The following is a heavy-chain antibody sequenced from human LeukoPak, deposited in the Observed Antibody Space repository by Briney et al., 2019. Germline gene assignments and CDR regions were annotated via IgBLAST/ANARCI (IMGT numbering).Heavy chain of an antibody. D-gene: IGHD3-10*01. V-gene: IGHV3-48*03. CDR1: GFTFSSYE. CDR3: ARARDSGTYYTDY. J-gene: IGHJ4*02. CDR2: ITSSGTSI. Sequence: SGGSLRLSCAASGFTFSSYELNWVRQAPGKGLEWVSYITSSGTSIYYADSVKGRFTISRDNAKNSLYLQMNSLRAEDTAVYYCARARDSGTYYTDYWGRGTLVTVSS.